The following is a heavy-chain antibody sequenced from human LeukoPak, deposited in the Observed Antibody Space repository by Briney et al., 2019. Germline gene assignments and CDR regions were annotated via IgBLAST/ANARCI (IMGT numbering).Heavy chain of an antibody. V-gene: IGHV3-48*04. CDR3: ARVGIGGNFDY. D-gene: IGHD3-3*01. CDR2: ITSSGSTI. CDR1: GFTFRSYN. J-gene: IGHJ4*02. Sequence: GGSLRLSCAASGFTFRSYNMYWVRQAPGKGLEWVSYITSSGSTIYYADSVKGRFTISRDNAKNSLYLQMNSLRAEDTAVYYRARVGIGGNFDYWGQGTLVTVSS.